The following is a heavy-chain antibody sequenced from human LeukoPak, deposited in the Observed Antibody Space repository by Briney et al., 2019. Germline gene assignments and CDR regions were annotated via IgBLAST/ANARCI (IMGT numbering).Heavy chain of an antibody. J-gene: IGHJ4*02. D-gene: IGHD1-14*01. CDR1: GGSFSGYY. Sequence: SETLSLTCAVYGGSFSGYYWSWIRQPPGKGLEWIGEINHSGGTNYNPSLKSRVTISVDTSKNQFSLKLSSVTAADTAVYYCARGPYRGFDYWGQGTLVTVSS. CDR2: INHSGGT. V-gene: IGHV4-34*01. CDR3: ARGPYRGFDY.